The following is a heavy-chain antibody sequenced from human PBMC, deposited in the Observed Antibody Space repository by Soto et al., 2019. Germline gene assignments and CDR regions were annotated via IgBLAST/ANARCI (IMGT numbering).Heavy chain of an antibody. V-gene: IGHV3-33*01. CDR2: IWYDGSNK. D-gene: IGHD6-19*01. CDR3: ARDMVRQWPNIYYYVYGTDV. CDR1: GFTFSSYG. Sequence: GGSLRLSCAASGFTFSSYGMQRVRQAPGKGLEWVAFIWYDGSNKYYANSVKGRFTISRDNSKNTLYLQMNSLRAEDTAVYYCARDMVRQWPNIYYYVYGTDVWGQAATVKVSS. J-gene: IGHJ6*02.